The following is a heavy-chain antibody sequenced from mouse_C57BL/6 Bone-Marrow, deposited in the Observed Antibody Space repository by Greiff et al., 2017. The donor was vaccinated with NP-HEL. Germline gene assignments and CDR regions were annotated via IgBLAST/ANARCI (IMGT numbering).Heavy chain of an antibody. CDR3: AREGYYYGKAY. CDR1: GYTFTSYG. CDR2: IYPRSGNT. Sequence: VQLVESGAELARPGASVKLSCKASGYTFTSYGISWVKQRTGQGLEWIGEIYPRSGNTYYNEKFKGKATLTADKSSSTAYMELRSLTSEDSEVYFCAREGYYYGKAYWGQGTLVTVSA. V-gene: IGHV1-81*01. D-gene: IGHD1-1*01. J-gene: IGHJ3*01.